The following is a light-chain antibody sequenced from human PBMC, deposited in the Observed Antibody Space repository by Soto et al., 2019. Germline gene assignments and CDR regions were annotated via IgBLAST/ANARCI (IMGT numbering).Light chain of an antibody. J-gene: IGKJ4*01. Sequence: EIVLTQSPDTLSLSPGERATLSCRASQSVSSSYLAWYQQKPGQAPRLLLYGASSRATGIPARFSGSESGTDFTLNISRLEPEDVAVYDCQQYTSSQLTFGGGPKVEIK. CDR2: GAS. CDR1: QSVSSSY. CDR3: QQYTSSQLT. V-gene: IGKV3-20*01.